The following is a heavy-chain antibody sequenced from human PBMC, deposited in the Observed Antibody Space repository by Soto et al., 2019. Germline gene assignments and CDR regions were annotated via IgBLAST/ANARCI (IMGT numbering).Heavy chain of an antibody. CDR3: AKDTGRGGGSVFDY. CDR2: ISGSGADT. Sequence: PGGSLRLSCAPYGFIFSNYAMSWVRQARGKGLEWVSAISGSGADTYYTESVKGRFTISRDNFKNTLYLQMNSLRAEDTAVYYCAKDTGRGGGSVFDYWGQGTLVTVSS. D-gene: IGHD2-15*01. CDR1: GFIFSNYA. J-gene: IGHJ4*02. V-gene: IGHV3-23*01.